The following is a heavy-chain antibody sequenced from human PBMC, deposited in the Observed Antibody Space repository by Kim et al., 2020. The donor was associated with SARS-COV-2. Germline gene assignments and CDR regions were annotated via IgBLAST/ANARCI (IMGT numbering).Heavy chain of an antibody. V-gene: IGHV3-30*18. CDR1: GFSFSSYG. CDR3: AKDFQAQSRRASYFDS. J-gene: IGHJ4*03. Sequence: GGSLRLSCATSGFSFSSYGMHWVRQAPGKGLEWVAVITFDGNKYYADSVKGRFTISRDNSKNTMYLQMNSLRDEDTATYYCAKDFQAQSRRASYFDSWG. CDR2: ITFDGNK.